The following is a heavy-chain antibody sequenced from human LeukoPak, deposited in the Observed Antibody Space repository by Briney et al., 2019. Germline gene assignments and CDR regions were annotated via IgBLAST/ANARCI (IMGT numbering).Heavy chain of an antibody. Sequence: PGGSLRLSCAASGFTFSSFDMHWVRQAPGKGLEWVAVISYSGTNIYYADSVKGRFTISRDNSKNTLWLQMNSLRAEDTAVYYCAKTQETSLYGMDVWGQGTTVTVSS. CDR1: GFTFSSFD. CDR3: AKTQETSLYGMDV. V-gene: IGHV3-30*18. D-gene: IGHD1-7*01. CDR2: ISYSGTNI. J-gene: IGHJ6*02.